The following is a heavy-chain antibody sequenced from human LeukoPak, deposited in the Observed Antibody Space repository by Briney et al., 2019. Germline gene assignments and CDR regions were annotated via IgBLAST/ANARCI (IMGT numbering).Heavy chain of an antibody. V-gene: IGHV4-59*08. Sequence: SETLSLTCTVSGGSISSYYWSWIRQPPGKGLEWIGYIYYSGSTNYNPSLKSRVTISVDTSKNQFSLTLSSVTAADTAVYYCARRWYSWHDHAFDIWGQGTMVTVSS. CDR1: GGSISSYY. CDR3: ARRWYSWHDHAFDI. J-gene: IGHJ3*02. D-gene: IGHD1-1*01. CDR2: IYYSGST.